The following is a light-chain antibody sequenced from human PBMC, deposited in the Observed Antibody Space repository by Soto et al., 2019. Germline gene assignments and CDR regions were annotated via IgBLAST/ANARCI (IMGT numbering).Light chain of an antibody. V-gene: IGLV2-8*01. J-gene: IGLJ2*01. CDR3: SSYAGSYNLV. CDR2: DVN. Sequence: QSALTQPPSASGSPGQSVTISCTGSGSDIASYNSVSWYQRHPGKAPKLMIYDVNKRPSGVPDRFSGSKSGRTASLTVSGLQAADEADYYCSSYAGSYNLVFGGGTKLTVL. CDR1: GSDIASYNS.